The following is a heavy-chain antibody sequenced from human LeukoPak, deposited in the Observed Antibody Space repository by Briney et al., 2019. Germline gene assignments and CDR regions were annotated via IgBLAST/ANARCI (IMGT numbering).Heavy chain of an antibody. CDR2: IYYSGST. J-gene: IGHJ4*02. CDR1: GGSISSYY. D-gene: IGHD3-3*01. V-gene: IGHV4-59*12. CDR3: ARDATIFGQGY. Sequence: SETLSLTCTVSGGSISSYYWSWIRQPPGKGLEWIGYIYYSGSTNYNPSLKSRVTISVDTSKNQFSLKLNSVTAADTAVYYCARDATIFGQGYWGQGTLVTVSS.